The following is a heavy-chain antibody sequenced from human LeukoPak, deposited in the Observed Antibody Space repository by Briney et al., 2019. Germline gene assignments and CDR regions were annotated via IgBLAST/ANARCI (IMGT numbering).Heavy chain of an antibody. CDR2: INQDGSVK. Sequence: PGGSLRLSCAASTFTFSTHWMTWVRQAPGKGPEFVANINQDGSVKNYVDSVKGRFTISRDNAKNSLYLQMNSLRADDTAVYYCARDPGSSSFDYWGQGTLVTVSS. CDR3: ARDPGSSSFDY. D-gene: IGHD6-13*01. CDR1: TFTFSTHW. V-gene: IGHV3-7*01. J-gene: IGHJ4*02.